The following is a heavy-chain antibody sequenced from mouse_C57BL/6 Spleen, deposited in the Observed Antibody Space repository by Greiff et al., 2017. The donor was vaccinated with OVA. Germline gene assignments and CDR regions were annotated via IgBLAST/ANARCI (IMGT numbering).Heavy chain of an antibody. CDR2: ISDGGSYT. V-gene: IGHV5-4*01. CDR3: ARDLWEEAY. CDR1: GFTFSSYA. Sequence: EVQVVESGGGLVKPGGSLTLSCAASGFTFSSYAMSWVRQTPEKRLEWVATISDGGSYTYYPDNVKGRFTISRDNAKNNLYLQMSHLKSEDTAMYYCARDLWEEAYWGQGTLVTVSA. D-gene: IGHD4-1*01. J-gene: IGHJ3*01.